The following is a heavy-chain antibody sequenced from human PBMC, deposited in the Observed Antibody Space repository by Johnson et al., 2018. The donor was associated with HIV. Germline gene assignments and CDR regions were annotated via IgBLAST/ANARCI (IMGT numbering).Heavy chain of an antibody. CDR3: AREGYSSGHAGAFDL. Sequence: QVQLMESGGGLVKPGGSLRLSCAASGFTFSSYAMHWVRQAPGKGLEWVAVISSDGTWQNYAGSVKGRFSISRDNARNTLDLQMDSLRAEDTAVYYCAREGYSSGHAGAFDLWGQGTVVTVSS. J-gene: IGHJ3*01. V-gene: IGHV3-30*04. CDR2: ISSDGTWQ. CDR1: GFTFSSYA. D-gene: IGHD5-18*01.